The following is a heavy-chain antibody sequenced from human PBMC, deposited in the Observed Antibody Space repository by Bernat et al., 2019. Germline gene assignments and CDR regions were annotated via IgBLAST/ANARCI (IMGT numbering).Heavy chain of an antibody. D-gene: IGHD6-13*01. CDR1: GFIVSGNA. CDR2: IYNEDNT. CDR3: GRDRSGYSVGV. J-gene: IGHJ6*04. Sequence: EVQLLESGGGLVQPGGSLRLSCAASGFIVSGNAMYWVRQAPGKGLDWVSLIYNEDNTCYADSVRGRFTISRDNSKNTLYLQMNSLRAEDTAVYYCGRDRSGYSVGVWGKGTAVTVSS. V-gene: IGHV3-66*01.